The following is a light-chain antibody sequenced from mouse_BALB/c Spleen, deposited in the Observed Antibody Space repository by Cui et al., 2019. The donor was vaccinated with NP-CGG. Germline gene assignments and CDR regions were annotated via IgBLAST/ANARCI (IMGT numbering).Light chain of an antibody. CDR2: GTN. V-gene: IGLV1*01. Sequence: QAVVTQESALTTSPGETVTLTCRSSTGAVTTSNYANWVQENPDHLFTGLIGGTNNRSPGVPARFSGSLIGDKAALIITGAQTEDEAIYFCALWYSNHWVFGGGTKLTV. J-gene: IGLJ1*01. CDR3: ALWYSNHWV. CDR1: TGAVTTSNY.